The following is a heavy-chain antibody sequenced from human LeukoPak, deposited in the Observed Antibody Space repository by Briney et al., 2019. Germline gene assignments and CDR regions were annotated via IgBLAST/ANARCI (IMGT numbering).Heavy chain of an antibody. J-gene: IGHJ4*02. CDR3: AREPGGFWSAYLDY. V-gene: IGHV4-4*07. D-gene: IGHD3-3*01. CDR2: IYNSEKI. CDR1: DGSISTNY. Sequence: NPSETLSLTCTVSDGSISTNYWNWIRQPAGKGQEWIGRIYNSEKINYNPSLKSRVTMSVDTSKNLFSLKLSSVTAADTAVYYCAREPGGFWSAYLDYWGQGTLVTVSS.